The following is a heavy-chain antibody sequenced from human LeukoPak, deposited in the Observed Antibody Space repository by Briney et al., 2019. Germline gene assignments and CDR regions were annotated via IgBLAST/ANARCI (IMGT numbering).Heavy chain of an antibody. D-gene: IGHD3-10*01. CDR2: INHSGST. CDR3: ARDSTLLWFGELTQGGYGMDV. Sequence: PSETLSLTCAVYGGSFSGYYWSWICQPPGKGLEWIGEINHSGSTNYNPSLKSRVTISVDTSKNQFSLKLSSVTAADTAVYYCARDSTLLWFGELTQGGYGMDVWGQGTTVTVSS. CDR1: GGSFSGYY. V-gene: IGHV4-34*09. J-gene: IGHJ6*02.